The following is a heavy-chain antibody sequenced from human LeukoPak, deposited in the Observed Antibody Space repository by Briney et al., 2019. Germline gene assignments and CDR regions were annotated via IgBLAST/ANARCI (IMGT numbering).Heavy chain of an antibody. CDR3: ARDRGRLYCSSTSCPGWFDP. D-gene: IGHD2-2*01. CDR2: ISSSGSTI. V-gene: IGHV3-48*03. CDR1: GFTFSSYE. Sequence: GGSLRLSCAASGFTFSSYEMNWVRQAPGKGLEWVSYISSSGSTIYYADSVKGRFTISRDNAKNSLYLQMNSLRAEDTAVYYCARDRGRLYCSSTSCPGWFDPWGQGTLVTVSP. J-gene: IGHJ5*02.